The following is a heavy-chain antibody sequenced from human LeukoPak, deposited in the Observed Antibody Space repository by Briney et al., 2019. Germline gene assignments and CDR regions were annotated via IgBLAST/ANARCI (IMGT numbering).Heavy chain of an antibody. Sequence: GGSLRLSCAASGFTFSSYGMTWVRQAPGKGLEWVAVIANDGRDKKYADSVQGRFTISRDNSKNMLYLQMNSLRAEDTAVYYCAKDRKLGPADYYFDFWGQGTLVTVAS. V-gene: IGHV3-30*18. CDR1: GFTFSSYG. CDR3: AKDRKLGPADYYFDF. J-gene: IGHJ4*02. CDR2: IANDGRDK. D-gene: IGHD7-27*01.